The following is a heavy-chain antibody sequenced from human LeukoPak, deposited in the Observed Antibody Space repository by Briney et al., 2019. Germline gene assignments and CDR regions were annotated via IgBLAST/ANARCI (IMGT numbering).Heavy chain of an antibody. CDR1: GYSISSGYY. V-gene: IGHV4-38-2*01. Sequence: SETLSLTCAVSGYSISSGYYWGWIRQPPGKGLEWIGSIYHSGSTYYNPSLKSRVTISVDTSKNQFSLKLSSVTAADTAVYHCASGGDYSDYWGQGTLVTVSS. D-gene: IGHD3-16*01. CDR2: IYHSGST. CDR3: ASGGDYSDY. J-gene: IGHJ4*02.